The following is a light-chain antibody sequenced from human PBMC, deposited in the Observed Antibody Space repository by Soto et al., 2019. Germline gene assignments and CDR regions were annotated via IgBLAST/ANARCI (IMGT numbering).Light chain of an antibody. V-gene: IGLV2-14*01. CDR1: SSDVGNHNF. J-gene: IGLJ1*01. CDR2: EVS. Sequence: QSALTQPASVSGSPGQSITISCTGASSDVGNHNFVAWYQQHPGKAPKLLIFEVSNRPSGLSNRCSASKSGNTASLTISGIQAEDEADYYCSSYTTTNTYVFGTGPKLTVL. CDR3: SSYTTTNTYV.